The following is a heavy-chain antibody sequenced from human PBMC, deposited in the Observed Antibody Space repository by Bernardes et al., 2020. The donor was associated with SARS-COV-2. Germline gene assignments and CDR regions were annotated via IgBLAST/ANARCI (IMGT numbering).Heavy chain of an antibody. V-gene: IGHV1-18*01. CDR2: ISAYNGNT. CDR1: GYTFTSYG. CDR3: AKEGVSTVTTVTPISLYYFDY. D-gene: IGHD4-17*01. J-gene: IGHJ4*02. Sequence: ASVKVSCKASGYTFTSYGISWVRQAPGQGLEWMGWISAYNGNTNYAQKLQGRVTMTTDTSTSTAYMELRSLRSDDTAVYYCAKEGVSTVTTVTPISLYYFDYWGQGTLVTVSS.